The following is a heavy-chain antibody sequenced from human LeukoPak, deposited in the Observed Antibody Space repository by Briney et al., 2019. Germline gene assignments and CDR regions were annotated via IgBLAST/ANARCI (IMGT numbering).Heavy chain of an antibody. V-gene: IGHV4-59*05. CDR3: ASWDTAMVSDY. J-gene: IGHJ4*02. CDR2: IYYSGST. D-gene: IGHD5-18*01. Sequence: SETLSLTCTVSGGSISSYYWSWIRQPPGKGLEWIGSIYYSGSTYYNPSLKSRVTISVDTSKNQFSLKLSSVTAADTAVYYCASWDTAMVSDYWGQGTLVTVPS. CDR1: GGSISSYY.